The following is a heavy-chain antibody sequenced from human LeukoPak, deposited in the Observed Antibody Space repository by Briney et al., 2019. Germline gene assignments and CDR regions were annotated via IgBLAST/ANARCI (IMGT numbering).Heavy chain of an antibody. CDR1: GFTFSSYG. Sequence: GGSLRLSCAASGFTFSSYGMHWVRQAPGKGLEWVAFIRYDGSNKYYADSVKGRFTISRDNSKNTLYLQMNSLRAEDTAVYYCAKDLSGSRDAFDIWGQGTMVTVSS. D-gene: IGHD1-26*01. J-gene: IGHJ3*02. V-gene: IGHV3-30*02. CDR3: AKDLSGSRDAFDI. CDR2: IRYDGSNK.